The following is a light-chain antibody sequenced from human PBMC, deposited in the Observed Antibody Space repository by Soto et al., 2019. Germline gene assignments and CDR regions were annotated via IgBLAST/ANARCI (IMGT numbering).Light chain of an antibody. V-gene: IGKV3-11*01. Sequence: ESVLTQSPATLSLSPGERATLSCRASPSVSNSLAWYQHKPGHAPRLLIYDASNRATGVPTRFSGSGSGTDFTLTISSLEPEDFAVYYCQQRNKWPPVTFGGGTKVDIK. J-gene: IGKJ4*01. CDR1: PSVSNS. CDR3: QQRNKWPPVT. CDR2: DAS.